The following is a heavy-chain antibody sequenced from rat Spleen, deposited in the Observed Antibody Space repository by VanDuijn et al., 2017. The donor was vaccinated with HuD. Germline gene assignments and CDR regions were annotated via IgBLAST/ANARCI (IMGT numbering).Heavy chain of an antibody. D-gene: IGHD1-4*01. J-gene: IGHJ2*01. CDR1: GFTFSSYW. V-gene: IGHV5-58*01. CDR3: ARSRVYDY. Sequence: EVQLVETGGGLVQPGKSLKLSCVASGFTFSSYWMYWVRQAPGKGLEWVSSISTGGGNTYYRDSVKGRFTISRDNAKNTQSLQMDSLRSEDTATYYCARSRVYDYWGQGVMVTVSS. CDR2: ISTGGGNT.